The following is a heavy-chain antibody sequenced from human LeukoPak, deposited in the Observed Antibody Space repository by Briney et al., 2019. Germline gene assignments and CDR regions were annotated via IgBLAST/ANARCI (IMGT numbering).Heavy chain of an antibody. D-gene: IGHD1-14*01. CDR1: GFTFSSYG. V-gene: IGHV3-33*06. CDR3: AKVSGGGLYYDGMDV. J-gene: IGHJ6*02. CDR2: IWYDGSNK. Sequence: GGSLRLSCAASGFTFSSYGMHWVRQAPGKGLEWVAVIWYDGSNKYYADSVKGRFTISRDSSKNTLYLQMNSLRAEDTAVYYCAKVSGGGLYYDGMDVWGQGTTVTVSS.